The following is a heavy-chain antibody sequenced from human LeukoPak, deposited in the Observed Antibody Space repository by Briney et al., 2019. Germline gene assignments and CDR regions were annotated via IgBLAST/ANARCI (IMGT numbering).Heavy chain of an antibody. D-gene: IGHD1-26*01. CDR3: ARNFGSGSYLLYFDY. V-gene: IGHV3-64*01. J-gene: IGHJ4*02. CDR1: GFTFSSHA. Sequence: GGSLRLSCAASGFTFSSHAMHWVRQAPGKGLEYVSAISSNGGSTYYANSVKGRFTISRDNSKNTLYLQMGSLRAEDMAVYYCARNFGSGSYLLYFDYWGQGTLVTVSS. CDR2: ISSNGGST.